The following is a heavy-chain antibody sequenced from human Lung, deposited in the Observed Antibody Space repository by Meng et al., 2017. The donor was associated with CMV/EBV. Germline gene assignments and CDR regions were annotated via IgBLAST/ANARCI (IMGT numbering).Heavy chain of an antibody. V-gene: IGHV3-21*04. CDR2: ISASSGDM. CDR1: GFTFGSYM. J-gene: IGHJ2*01. CDR3: ARASGYFDV. Sequence: GESXKISCAASGFTFGSYMMNWVRQVPGKGLEWVSSISASSGDMYYVDSVKGRFTISRDNAQETLYLQMNSLRAEDTAVYYCARASGYFDVWGRGTRVTGSS.